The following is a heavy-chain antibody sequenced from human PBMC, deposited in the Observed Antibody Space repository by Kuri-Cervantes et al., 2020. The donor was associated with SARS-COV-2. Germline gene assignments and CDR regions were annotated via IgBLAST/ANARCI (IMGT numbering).Heavy chain of an antibody. CDR1: GGSVSSGSYY. CDR2: IYYSGST. CDR3: ARWGQGSVLRFLKWSGYSMDV. J-gene: IGHJ6*02. V-gene: IGHV4-61*01. Sequence: SETLSLTCTVSGGSVSSGSYYWSWIRQPPGKGLEWIGYIYYSGSTNYNPSLKCQVTISVDTSKNPFSLRLSSVTAADTAVYDCARWGQGSVLRFLKWSGYSMDVWGQGTTVTVSS. D-gene: IGHD3-3*01.